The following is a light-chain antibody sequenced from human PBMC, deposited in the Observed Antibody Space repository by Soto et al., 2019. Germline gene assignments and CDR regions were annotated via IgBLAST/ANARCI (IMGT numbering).Light chain of an antibody. Sequence: IVMTQSPDSLAVSLGEGATINCTSSQSVLYSSTNKNYLAWYQQKPGQPPKLLIYWASTRESGVPDRFSGSGSGTDFTLTINSLEPDDFAVYYCQQRDSWPITFGQGTRLEI. CDR3: QQRDSWPIT. CDR1: QSVLYSSTNKNY. CDR2: WAS. V-gene: IGKV4-1*01. J-gene: IGKJ5*01.